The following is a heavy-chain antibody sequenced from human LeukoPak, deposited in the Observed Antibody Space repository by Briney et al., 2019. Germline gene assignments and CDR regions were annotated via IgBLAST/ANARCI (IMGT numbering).Heavy chain of an antibody. J-gene: IGHJ5*02. V-gene: IGHV1-8*01. D-gene: IGHD2-2*01. CDR1: GYTFSSYD. Sequence: ASVKVSCKGSGYTFSSYDINWVRQATGQGLEWMGWMSPNSGNTDYAQKFQGRVTMARDTSISTAYMELSSLRSEDTAVYYCARETGNCSSTSCYDWFDPWGQGTLVTVSS. CDR3: ARETGNCSSTSCYDWFDP. CDR2: MSPNSGNT.